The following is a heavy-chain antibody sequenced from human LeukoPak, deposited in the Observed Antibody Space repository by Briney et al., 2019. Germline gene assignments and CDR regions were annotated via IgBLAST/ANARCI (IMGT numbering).Heavy chain of an antibody. V-gene: IGHV1-69*13. CDR3: ARALSGSYQFYYFDY. CDR2: IIPIFGTA. Sequence: SVKVSCKASGGTFSSYAISWVRQAPGQGLEWMGGIIPIFGTANYAQKFQGRVTITADESTSTAYMELSSLRSEDTAVYYCARALSGSYQFYYFDYWGQGTLVTVSS. D-gene: IGHD1-26*01. J-gene: IGHJ4*02. CDR1: GGTFSSYA.